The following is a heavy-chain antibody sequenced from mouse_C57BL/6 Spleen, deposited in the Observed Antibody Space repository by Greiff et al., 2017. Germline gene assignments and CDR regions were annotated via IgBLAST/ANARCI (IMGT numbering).Heavy chain of an antibody. J-gene: IGHJ1*03. CDR2: IDPSDSYT. Sequence: QVHVKQPGAELVKPGASVKLSCKASGYTFTSYWMQWVKQRPGQGLEWIGEIDPSDSYTTYNQKFKGKATLTVDTSSSTAYMQLSSLTSEDSAVYYCARGGDYGSSYWYFDVWGTGTTVTVSS. V-gene: IGHV1-50*01. D-gene: IGHD1-1*01. CDR3: ARGGDYGSSYWYFDV. CDR1: GYTFTSYW.